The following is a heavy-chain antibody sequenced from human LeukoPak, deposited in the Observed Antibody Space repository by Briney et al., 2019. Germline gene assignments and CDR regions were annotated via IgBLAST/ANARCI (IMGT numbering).Heavy chain of an antibody. Sequence: GGSLRLSCAASGFTFSSYSMNWVRQAPGKGLEWVSSISSSSSYIYYADSVKGRFTISRDNAKNSLYLQMNSLRAEDTAVYYCARDSHYYDSSGYAFDIWGQGTMVTVSS. CDR3: ARDSHYYDSSGYAFDI. D-gene: IGHD3-22*01. V-gene: IGHV3-21*04. CDR1: GFTFSSYS. CDR2: ISSSSSYI. J-gene: IGHJ3*02.